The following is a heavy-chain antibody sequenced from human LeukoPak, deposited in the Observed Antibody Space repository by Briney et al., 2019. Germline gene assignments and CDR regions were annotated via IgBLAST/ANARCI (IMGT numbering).Heavy chain of an antibody. CDR1: GYTFTSYG. D-gene: IGHD3-3*01. CDR2: INPNSGGT. CDR3: ARERARGVLRFLECLF. V-gene: IGHV1-2*02. Sequence: GASVKVSCKASGYTFTSYGISWVRQAPGQGLEWMGWINPNSGGTNYAQKFQGRVTMTRDTSISTAYMELSRLRSDDTAVYYCARERARGVLRFLECLFWGQGTLVTVSS. J-gene: IGHJ4*02.